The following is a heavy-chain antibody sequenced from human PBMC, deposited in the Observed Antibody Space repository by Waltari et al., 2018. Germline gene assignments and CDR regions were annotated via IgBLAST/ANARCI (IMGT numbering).Heavy chain of an antibody. CDR1: GYTFTDYY. Sequence: EVQLVQSGAEVKKPGATVKISCKASGYTFTDYYMHWVQQAPGKGLEWMGRVDPEDGETIYAEKFKGRVTITADTSTDTAYMELSSLRSEDTAVYYCATVRSSWYRNSGDYWGQGTLVTVSS. CDR2: VDPEDGET. D-gene: IGHD6-13*01. CDR3: ATVRSSWYRNSGDY. V-gene: IGHV1-69-2*01. J-gene: IGHJ4*02.